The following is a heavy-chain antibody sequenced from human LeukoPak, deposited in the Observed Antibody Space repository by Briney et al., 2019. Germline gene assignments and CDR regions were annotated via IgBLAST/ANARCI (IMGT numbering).Heavy chain of an antibody. CDR3: ARDLELERNRWNYFES. J-gene: IGHJ4*02. D-gene: IGHD1-1*01. CDR1: GGPISSYS. CDR2: MHYSGDT. V-gene: IGHV4-59*01. Sequence: PSETLSLTCSVSGGPISSYSWSWIRQPPGKGLEWIGSMHYSGDTKNNASLKSRVSLSIDTSKQQFSLRLSSVTAADTAVYYCARDLELERNRWNYFESWGQGTLVTVSS.